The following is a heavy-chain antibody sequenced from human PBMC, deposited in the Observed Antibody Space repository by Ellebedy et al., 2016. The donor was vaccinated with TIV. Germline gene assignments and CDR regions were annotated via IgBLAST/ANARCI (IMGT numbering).Heavy chain of an antibody. CDR3: ARREFGPTGDYYFQY. Sequence: KVSCKGSGYTFSTYWIDWARQMAGKGLEWMGSIYPGDSDIRYSPSFEGQVTISAERSLNTASLQWRSLKASDTAIYYCARREFGPTGDYYFQYWGQGSLVTVSS. CDR2: IYPGDSDI. J-gene: IGHJ4*02. V-gene: IGHV5-51*01. CDR1: GYTFSTYW. D-gene: IGHD3/OR15-3a*01.